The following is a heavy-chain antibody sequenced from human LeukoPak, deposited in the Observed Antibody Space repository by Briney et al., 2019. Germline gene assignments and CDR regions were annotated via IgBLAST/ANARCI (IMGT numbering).Heavy chain of an antibody. D-gene: IGHD5-18*01. V-gene: IGHV1-69*05. J-gene: IGHJ6*03. CDR2: IIPIFGTA. CDR1: GGTFSSYA. Sequence: GASVKVSCKASGGTFSSYAISWVRQAPGQGLEWMGGIIPIFGTANYAQKFQGRVTITTDESTSTAYMELSSLRSEDTAVYYCARDLGYSYGSYFYMDVWGKGTTVTVSS. CDR3: ARDLGYSYGSYFYMDV.